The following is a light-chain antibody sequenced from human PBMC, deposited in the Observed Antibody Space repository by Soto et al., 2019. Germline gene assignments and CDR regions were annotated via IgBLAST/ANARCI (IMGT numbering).Light chain of an antibody. V-gene: IGLV2-23*01. J-gene: IGLJ2*01. CDR3: CSYAGGSTLV. CDR1: SSDVGSYKF. Sequence: QSALTQPASVSGSPGQSITISCTGTSSDVGSYKFVSWYQQHPGKAPKLMIYEGSKRPSGVSNRFSGSKSGNTASLTISGLQAEEEDDYYCCSYAGGSTLVFGGGTKLTVL. CDR2: EGS.